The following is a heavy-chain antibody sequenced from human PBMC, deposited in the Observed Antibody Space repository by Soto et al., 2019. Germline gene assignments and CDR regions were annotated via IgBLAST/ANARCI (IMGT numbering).Heavy chain of an antibody. J-gene: IGHJ4*02. CDR3: AREGYNYGHYFDS. CDR2: THYSGST. CDR1: GFSLSSGYY. D-gene: IGHD5-18*01. V-gene: IGHV4-38-2*02. Sequence: SETLSLTCTVSGFSLSSGYYWGWIRQPPGKGLEWIATTHYSGSTYHNPSLKSRVTVSVDTSKNQFSLKLNSVTAADTAVYYCAREGYNYGHYFDSWGQGTLVTVSS.